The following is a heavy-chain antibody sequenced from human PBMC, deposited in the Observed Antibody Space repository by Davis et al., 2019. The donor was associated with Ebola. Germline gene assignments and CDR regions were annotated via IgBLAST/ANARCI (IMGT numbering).Heavy chain of an antibody. Sequence: GSLRLSCAVYGGSFSGYYWSWIRQPPGKGLEWIGEINHSGSTNYNPSLKSRVTISVDTSKNQFSLKLSSVTAADTAVFYCARAKKNSNYLAYYYYGMDVWGQGTTVTVSS. CDR1: GGSFSGYY. CDR2: INHSGST. J-gene: IGHJ6*02. D-gene: IGHD4-11*01. CDR3: ARAKKNSNYLAYYYYGMDV. V-gene: IGHV4-34*01.